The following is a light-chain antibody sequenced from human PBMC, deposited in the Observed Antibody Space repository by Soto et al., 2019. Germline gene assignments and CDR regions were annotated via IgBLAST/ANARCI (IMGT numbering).Light chain of an antibody. CDR2: DAS. CDR3: QQRSNWPLMYT. J-gene: IGKJ5*01. V-gene: IGKV3-11*01. CDR1: QSVSSY. Sequence: ESVLTQSPATLSLSPGERATLSCRASQSVSSYLAWYQRKPGQAPRLLIYDASNRATGIPARFSGSGSGTDFTLTISSLEPEDFAVYYCQQRSNWPLMYTFGQGTRLEIK.